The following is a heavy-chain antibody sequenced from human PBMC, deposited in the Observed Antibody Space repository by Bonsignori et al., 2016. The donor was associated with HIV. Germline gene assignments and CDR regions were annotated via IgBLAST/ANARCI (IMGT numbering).Heavy chain of an antibody. V-gene: IGHV1-46*01. CDR3: ARMNALIAAVDY. J-gene: IGHJ4*02. Sequence: WVRQAPGQGLEWMGIINPRGISTTYAQKFQGRVTMTRDTSTSTVYMELSSLRSEDTAVYYCARMNALIAAVDYWGQGTLVTVSS. CDR2: INPRGIST. D-gene: IGHD6-13*01.